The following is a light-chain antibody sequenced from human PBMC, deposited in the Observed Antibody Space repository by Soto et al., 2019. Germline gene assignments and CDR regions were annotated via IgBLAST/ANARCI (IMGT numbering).Light chain of an antibody. V-gene: IGKV1-12*01. CDR3: QPYNRYPLT. CDR2: AAS. CDR1: QGISSW. Sequence: DIQMTQSPSSVSASVGDRVTMTCRASQGISSWLAGDQQKPGKAPKRLIYAASRLNRPVHSRSSATAPGSEFILPIRTLPPEDAAPSLCQPYNRYPLTVGGRA. J-gene: IGKJ4*01.